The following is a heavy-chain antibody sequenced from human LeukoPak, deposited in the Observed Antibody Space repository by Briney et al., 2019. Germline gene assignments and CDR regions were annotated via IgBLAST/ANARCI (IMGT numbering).Heavy chain of an antibody. CDR2: ISSSGSTI. V-gene: IGHV3-48*04. CDR1: GFTFSSYG. CDR3: ARGPYSSSWYHRKGRLDY. D-gene: IGHD6-13*01. Sequence: GGSLRLSCAASGFTFSSYGMSWVRQAPGKGLEWVSAISSSGSTIYYADSVKGRFTISRDNAKNSLYLQMNSLRAEDTAVYYCARGPYSSSWYHRKGRLDYWGQGTLVTVSS. J-gene: IGHJ4*02.